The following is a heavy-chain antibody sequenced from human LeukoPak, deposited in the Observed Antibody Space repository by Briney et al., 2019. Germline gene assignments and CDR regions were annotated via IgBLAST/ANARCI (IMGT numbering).Heavy chain of an antibody. J-gene: IGHJ4*02. Sequence: PGGSLRLSCAASGSTFSNYAMSWVRQAQGKGLEWVSVISGSGGSTNFADSVKGRFTSSRDNSKNTLYLQMHSLRVEDTAVYYCAQGRLGYSYGAFDHWGQGTLVTVSS. CDR3: AQGRLGYSYGAFDH. V-gene: IGHV3-23*01. D-gene: IGHD5-18*01. CDR1: GSTFSNYA. CDR2: ISGSGGST.